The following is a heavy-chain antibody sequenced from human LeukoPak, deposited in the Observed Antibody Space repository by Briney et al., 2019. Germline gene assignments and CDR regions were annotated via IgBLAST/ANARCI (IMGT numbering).Heavy chain of an antibody. Sequence: SVKVSCKASGGTFSSYAISWVRQAPGQGLEWMGGIIPIFGTANYAQKLQGRVTITAYKSTSTAYMELSSLRSEDTAVYYCARGHYGSGSYSPADWGQGTLVAVSS. CDR2: IIPIFGTA. D-gene: IGHD3-10*01. CDR1: GGTFSSYA. V-gene: IGHV1-69*06. J-gene: IGHJ4*02. CDR3: ARGHYGSGSYSPAD.